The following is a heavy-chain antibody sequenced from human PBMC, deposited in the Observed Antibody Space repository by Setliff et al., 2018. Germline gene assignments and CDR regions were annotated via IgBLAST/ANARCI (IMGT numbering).Heavy chain of an antibody. CDR3: ARVGAGRYGGDGDY. Sequence: SVKVSCKASGGTFSSYAISWVRQAPGQGLEWMGGIIPIFVTANYAQKFQGRVTITTDESTSTAYMELSSLRSEDTAVYYCARVGAGRYGGDGDYWGQGTLVTVSS. V-gene: IGHV1-69*05. D-gene: IGHD2-21*02. J-gene: IGHJ4*02. CDR1: GGTFSSYA. CDR2: IIPIFVTA.